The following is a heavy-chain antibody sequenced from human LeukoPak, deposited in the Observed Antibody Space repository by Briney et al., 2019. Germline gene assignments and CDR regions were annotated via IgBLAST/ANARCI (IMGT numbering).Heavy chain of an antibody. D-gene: IGHD3-22*01. CDR2: IYTSGST. CDR1: GGSISSYY. J-gene: IGHJ3*02. Sequence: PSETLSLTCTASGGSISSYYWSWIRQPPGKGLEWIGYIYTSGSTNYNPSLKSRVTISVDTSKNQFSLKLSSVTAADTAVYYCARRESGYYYDAFDIWGQGTMATVSS. CDR3: ARRESGYYYDAFDI. V-gene: IGHV4-4*09.